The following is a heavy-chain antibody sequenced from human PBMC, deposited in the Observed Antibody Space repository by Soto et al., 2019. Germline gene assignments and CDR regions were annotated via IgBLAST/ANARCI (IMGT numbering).Heavy chain of an antibody. V-gene: IGHV1-69*13. CDR1: GGTFSSYA. Sequence: ASVKVSCKASGGTFSSYAISWVRQAPGQGLEWMGGIIPIFGTANYAQKFQGRVTITADESTSTAYMELSSLRSEDTAVYYCASPTPLRRGCAFDIWGQGTMVTVSS. CDR2: IIPIFGTA. D-gene: IGHD3-10*01. J-gene: IGHJ3*02. CDR3: ASPTPLRRGCAFDI.